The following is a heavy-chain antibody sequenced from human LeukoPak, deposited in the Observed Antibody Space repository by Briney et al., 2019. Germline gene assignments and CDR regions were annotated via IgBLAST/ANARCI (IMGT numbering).Heavy chain of an antibody. V-gene: IGHV3-20*04. D-gene: IGHD5-24*01. CDR1: GFTFDDYG. CDR2: INWNGGST. CDR3: ARVVLSRGERDY. Sequence: GGSLRLSCAASGFTFDDYGMSWVRQAPGKGREWVSGINWNGGSTGYVDSVKGQFTISRDNAKKFLYLQMNSLRAEDTALYYCARVVLSRGERDYWGQGTLVTVSS. J-gene: IGHJ4*02.